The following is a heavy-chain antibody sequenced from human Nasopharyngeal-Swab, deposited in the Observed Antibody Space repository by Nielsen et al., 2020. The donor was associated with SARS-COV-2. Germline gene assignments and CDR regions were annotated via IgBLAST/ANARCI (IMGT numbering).Heavy chain of an antibody. D-gene: IGHD3-22*01. V-gene: IGHV3-9*01. CDR3: AKDNNPYYYDSSGYAFDI. Sequence: SLKISCAASGFTFDDYAMHWVRQAPGKGLEWVSGISWNSGSTGYADSVKGRFTISRDNAKNSLYLQMNSLRAEDTALYYCAKDNNPYYYDSSGYAFDIWGQGTMVTVSP. CDR2: ISWNSGST. CDR1: GFTFDDYA. J-gene: IGHJ3*02.